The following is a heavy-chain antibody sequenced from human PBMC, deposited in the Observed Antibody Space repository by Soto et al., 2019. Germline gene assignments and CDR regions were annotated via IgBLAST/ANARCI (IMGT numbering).Heavy chain of an antibody. D-gene: IGHD6-13*01. J-gene: IGHJ6*02. Sequence: QVQLQESGPGLVKPSETLSLTCTVSGGSISSYYWSWIRQPAGKGLEWIGRIYTSGSTNYNPSLKSRVTMSVGTSKNQFSLKLSSVTAADTAVYYCARDSSSPHYYGMDVWGQGTTVTVSS. CDR3: ARDSSSPHYYGMDV. CDR1: GGSISSYY. CDR2: IYTSGST. V-gene: IGHV4-4*07.